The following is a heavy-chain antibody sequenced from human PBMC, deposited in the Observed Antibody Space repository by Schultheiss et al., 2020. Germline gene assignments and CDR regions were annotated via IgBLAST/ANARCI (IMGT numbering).Heavy chain of an antibody. Sequence: SETLSLTCAVYGGSFSGYYWSWIRQPPGKGLEWIGEINLSGSTNYNPSLKSLVTISVDTSKNQFSLKLSSVTAADTAVYYCASEESMDSITSWFDPWGQGTLVTVSS. CDR1: GGSFSGYY. D-gene: IGHD4-11*01. V-gene: IGHV4-34*01. CDR2: INLSGST. J-gene: IGHJ5*02. CDR3: ASEESMDSITSWFDP.